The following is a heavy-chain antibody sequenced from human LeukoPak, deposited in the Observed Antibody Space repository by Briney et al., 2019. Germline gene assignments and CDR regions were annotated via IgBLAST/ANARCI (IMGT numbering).Heavy chain of an antibody. V-gene: IGHV4-34*01. J-gene: IGHJ6*02. D-gene: IGHD3-22*01. CDR3: ARGKNVNKRYYYDSSGYPRNRYYYYGMDV. Sequence: SETLSLTCAVYGGSFSGYYWSWIRQPPGKGLEWIGEINHSGSTNYNPSPKSRVTISVDTSKNQFSLKLSSVTAADTAVYYCARGKNVNKRYYYDSSGYPRNRYYYYGMDVWGQGTTVTVSS. CDR1: GGSFSGYY. CDR2: INHSGST.